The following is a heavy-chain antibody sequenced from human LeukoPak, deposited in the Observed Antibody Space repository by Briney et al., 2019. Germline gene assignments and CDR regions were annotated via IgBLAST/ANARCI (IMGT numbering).Heavy chain of an antibody. D-gene: IGHD6-19*01. CDR3: ARQTVSGHFDY. V-gene: IGHV4-39*01. J-gene: IGHJ4*02. Sequence: SETLSLTCTVSGGSISSGSYYWGWIRQPPGKGLEWIGSIYYSGNTYYNPSLKSRVTISVDTSKTQFSLKLSSVTAADTAVYYCARQTVSGHFDYWGQGTLVTVSS. CDR1: GGSISSGSYY. CDR2: IYYSGNT.